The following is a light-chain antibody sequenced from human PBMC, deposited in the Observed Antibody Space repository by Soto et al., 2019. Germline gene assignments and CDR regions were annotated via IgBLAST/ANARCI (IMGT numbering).Light chain of an antibody. V-gene: IGKV3-15*01. Sequence: EIVMTQSPATLAVSPGERATLSCRASQSISSNLAWYQQKPGQAPRLLIYGASTRATGIPARFSGSGSGTEFTLTITSLQSEDIAVYYCQHYNNWPPWTFGQRTTVEI. CDR1: QSISSN. J-gene: IGKJ1*01. CDR2: GAS. CDR3: QHYNNWPPWT.